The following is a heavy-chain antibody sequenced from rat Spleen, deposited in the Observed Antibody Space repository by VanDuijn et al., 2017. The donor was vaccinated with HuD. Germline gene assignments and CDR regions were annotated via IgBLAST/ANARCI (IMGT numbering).Heavy chain of an antibody. CDR3: ATEGRFAY. D-gene: IGHD1-11*01. CDR2: IKAKSNNYAA. Sequence: EVQVLESGGGLVQPGNSLKLSCATSGFTFSTAWMYWYRQFPEKRLEWVARIKAKSNNYAADYTESVKGRFTISRDDSKSSIYLQMNNLKEEDTAIYYCATEGRFAYWGQGTLVTVSS. CDR1: GFTFSTAW. J-gene: IGHJ3*01. V-gene: IGHV6-6*01.